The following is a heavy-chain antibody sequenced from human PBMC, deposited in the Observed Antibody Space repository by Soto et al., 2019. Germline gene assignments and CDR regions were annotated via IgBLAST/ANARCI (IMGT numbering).Heavy chain of an antibody. Sequence: GSLRLSCAASGFTFDTYVMHWVRQAPGRGLEWVALIWYDGSNKYYADSVKGRFTISRDNSKNTLYLQMNSLRAEDTAVYYCARGARDFDYWGQGTLVTVSS. J-gene: IGHJ4*02. V-gene: IGHV3-33*01. CDR3: ARGARDFDY. CDR2: IWYDGSNK. CDR1: GFTFDTYV. D-gene: IGHD3-16*01.